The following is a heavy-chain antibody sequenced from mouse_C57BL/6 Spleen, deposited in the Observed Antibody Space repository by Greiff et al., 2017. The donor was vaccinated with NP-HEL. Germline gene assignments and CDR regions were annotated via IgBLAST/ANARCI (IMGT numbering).Heavy chain of an antibody. CDR3: ARGEGTTVVATRYYYAMDY. D-gene: IGHD1-1*01. Sequence: VQLQQPGAELVMPGASVKLSCKASGYTFTSYWMHWVKQRPGQGLEWIGEIDPSDSYTNYNQKFKGKSTLTVDKSSSTAYMQLSSLTSEDSAVYYCARGEGTTVVATRYYYAMDYWGQGTSVTVSS. CDR2: IDPSDSYT. J-gene: IGHJ4*01. V-gene: IGHV1-69*01. CDR1: GYTFTSYW.